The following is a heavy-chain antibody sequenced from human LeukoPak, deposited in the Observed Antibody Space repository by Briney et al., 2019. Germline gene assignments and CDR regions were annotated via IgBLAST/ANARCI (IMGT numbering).Heavy chain of an antibody. CDR3: ARASGWLPQSGEY. J-gene: IGHJ4*02. D-gene: IGHD5-12*01. Sequence: ASVKVSCKASGGTFSSYAISWVRQAPGQGLEWMGRIIPILGIANYAQKFQGRVTMTRNTSMSTAYMELSSLRSEDTAVYYCARASGWLPQSGEYWGQGTLVTVSS. V-gene: IGHV1-69*04. CDR2: IIPILGIA. CDR1: GGTFSSYA.